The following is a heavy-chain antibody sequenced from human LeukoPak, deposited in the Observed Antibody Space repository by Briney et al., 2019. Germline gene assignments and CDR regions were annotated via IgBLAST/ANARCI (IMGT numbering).Heavy chain of an antibody. Sequence: GGSLRLSCAASGFTFSSYSMNWVRQAPGKGLEWVSAISGSGGSTYYADSVKGRFTISRDNSKNTLYLQMNSLRAEDTAVYYCAKGTERGYYDILTGYFDYWGQGTLVTVSS. D-gene: IGHD3-9*01. CDR2: ISGSGGST. J-gene: IGHJ4*02. CDR3: AKGTERGYYDILTGYFDY. CDR1: GFTFSSYS. V-gene: IGHV3-23*01.